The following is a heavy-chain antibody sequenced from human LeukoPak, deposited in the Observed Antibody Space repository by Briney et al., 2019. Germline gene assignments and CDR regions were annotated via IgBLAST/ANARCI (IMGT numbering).Heavy chain of an antibody. Sequence: PGGSLRLSCAASGFTFGSYAMYWVHQAPGKGLEWVSGIFGSGGSAHYADSVKSRFTISRDNSKNTVYLQMDSLRAEDTATYYCAKTTTGYSSGRYPAWPIDYWGQGTLVTVSS. CDR2: IFGSGGSA. CDR1: GFTFGSYA. CDR3: AKTTTGYSSGRYPAWPIDY. V-gene: IGHV3-23*01. D-gene: IGHD2-15*01. J-gene: IGHJ4*02.